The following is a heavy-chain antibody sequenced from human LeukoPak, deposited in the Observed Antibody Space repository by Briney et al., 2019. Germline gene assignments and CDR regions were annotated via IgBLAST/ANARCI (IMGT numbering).Heavy chain of an antibody. CDR1: GFTFSSYG. D-gene: IGHD3-22*01. CDR3: ARDFGYYDSSSYLPDY. J-gene: IGHJ4*02. V-gene: IGHV3-33*01. CDR2: IWYDGSNK. Sequence: GRSLRLSCAAAGFTFSSYGMQWVRQAPGKGLEWVAVIWYDGSNKYYADSVKGRFTIPRDNSKNTLYLQMNSLRAEDTAVYYCARDFGYYDSSSYLPDYCGQGTLVTVSS.